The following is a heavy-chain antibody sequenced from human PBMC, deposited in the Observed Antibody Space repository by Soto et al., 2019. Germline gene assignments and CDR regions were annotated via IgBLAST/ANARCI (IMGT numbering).Heavy chain of an antibody. D-gene: IGHD4-17*01. CDR1: GFSLRTSGVG. Sequence: SGPTLVNPTQTLTLTCIFSGFSLRTSGVGVGWIRQPPGKALEWLGFIYWSDDKRYSPSLKSRLTITKDTSKNQVVLTMTNMDPVDTATYYCARMNVDSYQFHCAMDVWGQATTVTVSS. J-gene: IGHJ6*02. CDR2: IYWSDDK. CDR3: ARMNVDSYQFHCAMDV. V-gene: IGHV2-5*01.